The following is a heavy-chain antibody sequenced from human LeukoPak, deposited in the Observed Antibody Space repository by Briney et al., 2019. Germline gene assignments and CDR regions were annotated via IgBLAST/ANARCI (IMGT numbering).Heavy chain of an antibody. Sequence: GGSLRLSCTASGFTFGDYAVSWVGQAAGPGLEWVGFIRSKAYGGATEYAASVKGRFTISRDDSKSTTYLQTNSLNSEDTAVYSCTPHIVVVPAAGTFDYWGQGTLVTVSS. CDR1: GFTFGDYA. V-gene: IGHV3-49*04. CDR3: TPHIVVVPAAGTFDY. D-gene: IGHD2-2*01. J-gene: IGHJ4*02. CDR2: IRSKAYGGAT.